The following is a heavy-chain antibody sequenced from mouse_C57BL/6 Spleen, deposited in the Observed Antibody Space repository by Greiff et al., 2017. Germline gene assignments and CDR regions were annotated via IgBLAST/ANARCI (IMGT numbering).Heavy chain of an antibody. CDR3: AKGAGTLDYFDY. Sequence: QVQLQQPGAELVKPGASVKLSCTASGYTFTSYWMHWVKQRPGQGLEWIGMIHPNSGSTNYNEKFKSKATLTVDKSSRTAYMQLSSLTSEDSAVYYCAKGAGTLDYFDYWGQGTTLTVSS. D-gene: IGHD4-1*01. J-gene: IGHJ2*01. CDR1: GYTFTSYW. V-gene: IGHV1-64*01. CDR2: IHPNSGST.